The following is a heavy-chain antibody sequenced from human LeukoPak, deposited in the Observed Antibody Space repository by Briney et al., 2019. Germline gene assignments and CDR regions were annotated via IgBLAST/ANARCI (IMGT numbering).Heavy chain of an antibody. CDR3: ARRSSGRYYFDY. CDR2: ISSSSSYI. V-gene: IGHV3-21*01. D-gene: IGHD3-22*01. J-gene: IGHJ4*02. CDR1: GFTFSSYS. Sequence: GGSLRLSCAASGFTFSSYSMTWVRQAPGKGLEWVSSISSSSSYIYYADSVKGRFTISRDNAKNSLYLQMNSLRAEDTAVYYCARRSSGRYYFDYWGQGTLVTVSS.